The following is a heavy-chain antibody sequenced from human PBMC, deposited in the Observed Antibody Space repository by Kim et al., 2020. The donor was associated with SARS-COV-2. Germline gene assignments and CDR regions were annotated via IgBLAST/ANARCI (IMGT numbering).Heavy chain of an antibody. Sequence: YAQKLQGRVTMTTDTSTSTAYMELRSLRSDDTAVYYCARLGGYDPIPFDYWGQGTLVTVSS. D-gene: IGHD5-12*01. J-gene: IGHJ4*02. V-gene: IGHV1-18*01. CDR3: ARLGGYDPIPFDY.